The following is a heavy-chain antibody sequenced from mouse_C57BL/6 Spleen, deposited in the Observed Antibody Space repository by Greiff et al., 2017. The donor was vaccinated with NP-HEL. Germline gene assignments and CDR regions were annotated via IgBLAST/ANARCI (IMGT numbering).Heavy chain of an antibody. Sequence: EVHLVESGGGLVQPGGSLSLSCAASGFTFTDYYMSWVRQPPGKALEWLGFIRNKANGYTTEYSASVKGRFTISRDNSQSILYLQMNALGAEDSATYYCARDYYGSSLDYWGQGTTLTVSS. CDR1: GFTFTDYY. CDR2: IRNKANGYTT. V-gene: IGHV7-3*01. CDR3: ARDYYGSSLDY. D-gene: IGHD1-1*01. J-gene: IGHJ2*01.